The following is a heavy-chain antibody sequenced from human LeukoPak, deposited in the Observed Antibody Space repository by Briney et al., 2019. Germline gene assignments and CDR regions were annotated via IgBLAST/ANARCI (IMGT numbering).Heavy chain of an antibody. J-gene: IGHJ6*02. D-gene: IGHD2-2*01. V-gene: IGHV3-30*18. CDR2: ISYDGNSK. CDR1: GFTFSSYG. Sequence: PGGSLRLSCAASGFTFSSYGMHWVRQAPGKGLEWVAVISYDGNSKYYSGSAKGRFTISRDNSKNTLYLQMNSLRPEDTVVYYCANGDPGPADHPMNDYYYSLDVWGQGTTVIVSS. CDR3: ANGDPGPADHPMNDYYYSLDV.